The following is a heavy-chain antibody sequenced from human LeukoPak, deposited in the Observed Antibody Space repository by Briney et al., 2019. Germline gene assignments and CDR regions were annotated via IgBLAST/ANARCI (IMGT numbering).Heavy chain of an antibody. CDR2: IIPILGIA. CDR1: GGTFSSYA. Sequence: ASVKVSCKASGGTFSSYAISWVRQAPGQGLEWMGRIIPILGIANYAQKFQGRVTITADKSTSTAYMELSSLRSEDTAVYYCARDYGSGSYYTAFDYWGQGTLVTVSS. D-gene: IGHD3-10*01. V-gene: IGHV1-69*04. J-gene: IGHJ4*02. CDR3: ARDYGSGSYYTAFDY.